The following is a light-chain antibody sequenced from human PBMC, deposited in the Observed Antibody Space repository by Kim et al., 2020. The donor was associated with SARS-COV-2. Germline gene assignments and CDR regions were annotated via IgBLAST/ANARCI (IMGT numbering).Light chain of an antibody. CDR3: QSYDSSLTALV. J-gene: IGLJ2*01. CDR2: DTT. CDR1: SSSIGGHY. V-gene: IGLV1-40*01. Sequence: GQRVTISCSRSSSSIGGHYVHWYQLLPGTAPRLLIIDTTNRPSGFPGRFSGSKSGPSASLAITGLQSEDEGDYYCQSYDSSLTALVFGGGTQLTVL.